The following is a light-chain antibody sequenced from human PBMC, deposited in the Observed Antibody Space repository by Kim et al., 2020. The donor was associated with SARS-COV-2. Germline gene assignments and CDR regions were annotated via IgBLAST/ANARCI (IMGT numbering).Light chain of an antibody. CDR1: QGISSY. J-gene: IGKJ2*01. V-gene: IGKV1-8*01. CDR2: AAS. CDR3: QQYYNYPPYT. Sequence: AIRMTQSPSSLSASTGDRVTITCRASQGISSYLAWYQQKPGKAPQLLIYAASTLQSGVPSRFSGSGSGTDFTLTISCLQSEDFATYYCQQYYNYPPYTFGQGTKLEI.